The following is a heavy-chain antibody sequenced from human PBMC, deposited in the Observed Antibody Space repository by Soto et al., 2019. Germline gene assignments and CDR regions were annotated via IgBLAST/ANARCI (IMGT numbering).Heavy chain of an antibody. CDR2: IGFDGSQQ. J-gene: IGHJ6*02. V-gene: IGHV3-30*19. Sequence: GGSLRLAGAASVFSFNTSGMHWVRQAPGKGLEWVAVIGFDGSQQFYGDSVRGRFTISRDNSKNTLFLQMKSLTPEDTAVYYCATKVRVTNYLYYGMDVWGQGTTVTVSS. CDR3: ATKVRVTNYLYYGMDV. CDR1: VFSFNTSG. D-gene: IGHD2-21*02.